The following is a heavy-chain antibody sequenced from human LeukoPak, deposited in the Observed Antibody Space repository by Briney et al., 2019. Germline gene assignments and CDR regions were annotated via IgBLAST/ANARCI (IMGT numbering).Heavy chain of an antibody. Sequence: SETLSLTCAVYGGSFSGYYWSWIRQPPGKGLEWIGYIYYSGSTNYNPSLRSRVTISVDTSKNQFSLKLSSVTAADTAVYYCARSHGSGSYYNLNDYWGQGTQVTVSS. J-gene: IGHJ4*02. D-gene: IGHD3-10*01. CDR3: ARSHGSGSYYNLNDY. V-gene: IGHV4-59*01. CDR1: GGSFSGYY. CDR2: IYYSGST.